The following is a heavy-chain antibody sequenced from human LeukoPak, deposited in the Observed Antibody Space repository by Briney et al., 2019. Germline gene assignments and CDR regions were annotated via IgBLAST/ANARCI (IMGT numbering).Heavy chain of an antibody. CDR2: INQYGTEK. J-gene: IGHJ5*02. V-gene: IGHV3-7*01. CDR3: ARDPDSGDAYNWFDP. Sequence: GGSLRLSCVASGFSFSDYWVSWVRQTPGKGLEWLANINQYGTEKYYADSMNGRFTISRDNAKNSLYLQMNSLRVEDSGVYYCARDPDSGDAYNWFDPWGQGTQVTVSS. CDR1: GFSFSDYW. D-gene: IGHD4-17*01.